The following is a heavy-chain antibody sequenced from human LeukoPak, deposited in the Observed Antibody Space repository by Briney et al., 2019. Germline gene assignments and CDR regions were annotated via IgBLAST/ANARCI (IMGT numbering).Heavy chain of an antibody. CDR3: VRFVSAATAGRSTGFDS. CDR2: ISDSSNTI. Sequence: GGSLRLSCAPSGFTFSDYYMSWIRQAPGKGLEWVSYISDSSNTIYYADSVKGRFAISRANAKNSLYLQMNSLRAEDTAAYYCVRFVSAATAGRSTGFDSWGQGTLVTVSS. CDR1: GFTFSDYY. D-gene: IGHD6-13*01. J-gene: IGHJ5*01. V-gene: IGHV3-11*01.